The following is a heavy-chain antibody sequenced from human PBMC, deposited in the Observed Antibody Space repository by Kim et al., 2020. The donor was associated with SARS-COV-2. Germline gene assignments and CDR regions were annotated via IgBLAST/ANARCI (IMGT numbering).Heavy chain of an antibody. V-gene: IGHV3-48*03. J-gene: IGHJ4*02. D-gene: IGHD2-8*01. CDR3: ARDGYADY. Sequence: GSTIYYADSVKCRFTISRDNAKNSLYLQMNSLRAEDTAVYYCARDGYADYWGQGTLVTVSS. CDR2: GSTI.